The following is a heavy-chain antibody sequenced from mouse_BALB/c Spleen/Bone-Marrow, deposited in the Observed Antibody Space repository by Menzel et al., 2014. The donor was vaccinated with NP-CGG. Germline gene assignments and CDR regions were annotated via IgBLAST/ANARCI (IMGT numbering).Heavy chain of an antibody. V-gene: IGHV5-6*02. J-gene: IGHJ2*01. Sequence: EVKVVESGGDLVKPGGSLKLSCAASGFTFSNYGMSWVRQIPDKRLEWVATISSGGTYTFYPDSVKGRFTISRDNTKNPLTLQMTSLKSEDTAMYYCARRRDYDYFDYWGQGTTLTVSS. D-gene: IGHD2-4*01. CDR2: ISSGGTYT. CDR1: GFTFSNYG. CDR3: ARRRDYDYFDY.